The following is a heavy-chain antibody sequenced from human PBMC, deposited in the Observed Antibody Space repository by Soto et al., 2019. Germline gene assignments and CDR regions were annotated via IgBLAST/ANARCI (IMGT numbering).Heavy chain of an antibody. CDR3: ARAGSGDDFWDGPYCFDY. V-gene: IGHV4-59*01. D-gene: IGHD3-3*01. CDR2: IYYNGRT. J-gene: IGHJ4*02. CDR1: GGSISTYY. Sequence: PSETLSLTCTVSGGSISTYYWSWIRQSPGKGLEWIGYIYYNGRTNYNPSLKSRVTISVDTSENQFSLKLTSVSAADTAVYYCARAGSGDDFWDGPYCFDYWGQRIQVHVSS.